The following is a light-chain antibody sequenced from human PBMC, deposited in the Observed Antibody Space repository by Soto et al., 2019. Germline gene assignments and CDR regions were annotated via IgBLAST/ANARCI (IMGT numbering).Light chain of an antibody. Sequence: EIVMTQSPASLSVSPGERATLSCRASQSLTGDLAWYQQKPGQAPRLLIYGTSTSATGVPARFSGSGSGTEFTLTISSLQSEDFAVYYCQQYKNWPLTFGPGTTVDI. CDR2: GTS. J-gene: IGKJ3*01. V-gene: IGKV3-15*01. CDR3: QQYKNWPLT. CDR1: QSLTGD.